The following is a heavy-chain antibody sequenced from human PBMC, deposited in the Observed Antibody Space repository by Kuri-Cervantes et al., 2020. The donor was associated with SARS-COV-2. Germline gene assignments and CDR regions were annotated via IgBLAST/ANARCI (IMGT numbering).Heavy chain of an antibody. V-gene: IGHV5-51*01. CDR2: IYPGDSDT. CDR1: GYSFTSYW. J-gene: IGHJ4*02. CDR3: ARRHAIYYDILTGYGDYFDY. Sequence: GGFLRLSCKGSGYSFTSYWIGWVRQMPGKGLEWMGIIYPGDSDTRYSPSFQGQVTISADKSISTAYLQWSSLKASDTAMYYCARRHAIYYDILTGYGDYFDYWGQGTLVTVSS. D-gene: IGHD3-9*01.